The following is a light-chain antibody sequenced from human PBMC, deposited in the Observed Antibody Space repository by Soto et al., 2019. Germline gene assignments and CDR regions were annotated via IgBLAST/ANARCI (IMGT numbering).Light chain of an antibody. CDR1: QSVGSS. V-gene: IGKV3-11*01. J-gene: IGKJ5*01. CDR3: QQRSNWPPT. Sequence: DILLTQSPATPSLSPGERATLSCRASQSVGSSLAWFQQKPGQAPRLLIYDASNRATGIPARFSGSGSGTDFTLTISSLEPEDFAVYYCQQRSNWPPTFGQGTRLEI. CDR2: DAS.